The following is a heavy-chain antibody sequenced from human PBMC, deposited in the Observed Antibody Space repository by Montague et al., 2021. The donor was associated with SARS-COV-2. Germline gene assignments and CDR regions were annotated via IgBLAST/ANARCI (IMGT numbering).Heavy chain of an antibody. CDR1: GGSISGSSYY. CDR2: MHDSGTA. V-gene: IGHV4-61*05. D-gene: IGHD3-10*01. J-gene: IGHJ4*02. CDR3: TRLPRGSGTWGYFDY. Sequence: SETLSLTCTVSGGSISGSSYYWNWMRQTPGKGLEWIGYMHDSGTANYNPSLRSRVTLMVDASRNQFSLELSSVTAADTAMYYCTRLPRGSGTWGYFDYWAQGTLVTVSS.